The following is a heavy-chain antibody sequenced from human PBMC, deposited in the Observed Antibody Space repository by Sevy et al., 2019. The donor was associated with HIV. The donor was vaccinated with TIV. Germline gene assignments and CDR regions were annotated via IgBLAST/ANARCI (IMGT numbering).Heavy chain of an antibody. CDR1: GFTFSSYN. Sequence: GGSLRLSCAASGFTFSSYNINWVRHAPGKGLEWVSSITSGSSYIFYADSVKGRFTTSRDNAKNSLYLQMNSLRAEDTAVYYCARDKTILEGRYGMDVWGQGTTVTVSS. J-gene: IGHJ6*02. D-gene: IGHD3-3*01. CDR2: ITSGSSYI. V-gene: IGHV3-21*01. CDR3: ARDKTILEGRYGMDV.